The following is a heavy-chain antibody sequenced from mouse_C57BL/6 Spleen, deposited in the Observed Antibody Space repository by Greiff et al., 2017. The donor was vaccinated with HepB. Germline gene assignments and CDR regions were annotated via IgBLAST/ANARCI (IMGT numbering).Heavy chain of an antibody. CDR2: ISDGGSYT. V-gene: IGHV5-4*01. D-gene: IGHD1-1*01. Sequence: EVMLVESGGGLVKPGGSLKLSCAASGFTFSSYAMSWVRQTPEKRLEWVATISDGGSYTYYPDNVKGRFTISRDNAKNNLYLQMSHLKSEDTAMYYCARDRSTVVAKYYFDDWGQGTTLTVSS. CDR3: ARDRSTVVAKYYFDD. J-gene: IGHJ2*01. CDR1: GFTFSSYA.